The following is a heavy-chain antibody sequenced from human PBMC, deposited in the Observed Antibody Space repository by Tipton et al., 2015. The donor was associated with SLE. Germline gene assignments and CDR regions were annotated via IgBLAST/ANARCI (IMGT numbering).Heavy chain of an antibody. D-gene: IGHD4-23*01. CDR3: AGSMVVTPFDY. Sequence: TLSLTCTVSGYSISSGYYWGWIRQPPGKGLEWIGYIYYSGSTYYNPSLKSRVTISVDTSKNQFSLKLSSVTAADTAVYYCAGSMVVTPFDYWGQGTLVTVSS. CDR1: GYSISSGYY. V-gene: IGHV4-30-4*08. J-gene: IGHJ4*02. CDR2: IYYSGST.